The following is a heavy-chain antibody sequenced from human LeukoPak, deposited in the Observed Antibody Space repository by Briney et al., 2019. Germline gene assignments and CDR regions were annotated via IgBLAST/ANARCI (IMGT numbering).Heavy chain of an antibody. CDR1: RYSFTSYW. V-gene: IGHV5-51*01. CDR2: IYPGDCDT. Sequence: GESLKISCKASRYSFTSYWIVWVRQLAAKSLEWMGIIYPGDCDTGYSPSFQGQVTISAEKSISSAYMQWSSLKASDTAMYYCARRRHRLDEGAFDMWGQGTMVIVSS. J-gene: IGHJ3*02. CDR3: ARRRHRLDEGAFDM.